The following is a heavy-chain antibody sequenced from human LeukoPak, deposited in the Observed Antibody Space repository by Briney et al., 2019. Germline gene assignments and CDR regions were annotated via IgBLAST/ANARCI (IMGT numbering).Heavy chain of an antibody. CDR3: ARGDDDILGGNAFDI. D-gene: IGHD3-9*01. J-gene: IGHJ3*02. V-gene: IGHV3-30*02. CDR2: IRYDGSSK. Sequence: GGSLRLSCAASRFIFSSYGMHWVRQSPGKGLEWVAFIRYDGSSKYYADSVKGRFTISRDNSKNTLYLQMNSLRGEDSAVYYCARGDDDILGGNAFDIWGQGTMVTVSS. CDR1: RFIFSSYG.